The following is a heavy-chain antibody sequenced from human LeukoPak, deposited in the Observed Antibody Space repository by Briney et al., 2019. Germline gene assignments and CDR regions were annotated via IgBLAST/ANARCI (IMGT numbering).Heavy chain of an antibody. V-gene: IGHV4-31*03. Sequence: SETLSLTCSVSDGSISSDHYWSWIRLHPGKGLEWIGYIYHSGFAYYNPSLKSRVTISVDTSKNQFSLNLNSVTAADTAVYYCAGKPNALYYFPYWAWEPGSPSPQ. CDR3: AGKPNALYYFPY. J-gene: IGHJ4*02. CDR1: DGSISSDHY. CDR2: IYHSGFA.